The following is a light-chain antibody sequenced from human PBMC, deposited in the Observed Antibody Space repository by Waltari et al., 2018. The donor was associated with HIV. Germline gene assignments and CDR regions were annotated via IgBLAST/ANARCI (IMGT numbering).Light chain of an antibody. V-gene: IGKV3-15*01. J-gene: IGKJ1*01. CDR2: AAS. Sequence: EIVMKQSTATLSVSPGERATISCRASQSVSSDLAWYQQKPGQAPRLLIYAASTRATGIPARFSGSGSGTEFTLTISSLQSEDFALFYCQQYNNWWTFGQGTKVEIK. CDR1: QSVSSD. CDR3: QQYNNWWT.